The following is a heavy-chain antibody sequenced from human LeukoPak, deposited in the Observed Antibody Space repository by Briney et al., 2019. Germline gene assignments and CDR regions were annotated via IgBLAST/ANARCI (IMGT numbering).Heavy chain of an antibody. V-gene: IGHV3-20*04. D-gene: IGHD2-2*01. J-gene: IGHJ4*02. Sequence: GGSLRLSCAASGFAFCEHGMSWVRQVPGKGLEWVSGINWSGGSTGYADPLRGRFTISRDNAKNSLYLQMDSLRAEDTALYYCARAPITSPFYFDYWGQGTLVTVSS. CDR2: INWSGGST. CDR1: GFAFCEHG. CDR3: ARAPITSPFYFDY.